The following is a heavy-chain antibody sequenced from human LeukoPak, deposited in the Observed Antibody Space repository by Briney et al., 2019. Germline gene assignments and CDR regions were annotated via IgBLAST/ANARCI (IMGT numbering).Heavy chain of an antibody. Sequence: SETLSLTCTVSGGTISGYYWSWVRQPPGKGLEWIGYIYYSGSTNYNPSLKSRVTISLDTSKNQFSLKLTSVTAADTAVYYCARDHPVWWVWGQGTTVTVSS. CDR3: ARDHPVWWV. D-gene: IGHD2-21*01. CDR2: IYYSGST. J-gene: IGHJ6*02. V-gene: IGHV4-59*01. CDR1: GGTISGYY.